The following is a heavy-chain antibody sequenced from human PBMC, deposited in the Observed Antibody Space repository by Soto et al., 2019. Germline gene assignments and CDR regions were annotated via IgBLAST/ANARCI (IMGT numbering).Heavy chain of an antibody. CDR1: GDTFKKFA. CDR3: ARGVVPAAGAAPHYFHYGVGV. CDR2: IIPMFGTT. J-gene: IGHJ6*02. Sequence: QGQLVQSGPEVEKPGSSVKVTCKTSGDTFKKFAISWVRQAPGQRPEWMGGIIPMFGTTKYTQKFQGRVTFTADKSTGSAYMELTCLMAEDTATYFCARGVVPAAGAAPHYFHYGVGVWGQETTVTFAS. V-gene: IGHV1-69*06. D-gene: IGHD2-2*01.